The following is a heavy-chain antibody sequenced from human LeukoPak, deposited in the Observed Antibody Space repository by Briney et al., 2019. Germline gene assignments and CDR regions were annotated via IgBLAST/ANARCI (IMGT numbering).Heavy chain of an antibody. CDR1: GFTFSSHW. CDR3: TSWGDTTAEYFQR. J-gene: IGHJ1*01. V-gene: IGHV3-7*01. D-gene: IGHD2-21*02. CDR2: INPDGRDT. Sequence: GGSLRLSCAASGFTFSSHWMSWVRQAPGKGLEWVAHINPDGRDTYYVDSVKGRFTISRDNAQNSMYLQMNSLRVEDTAVYYCTSWGDTTAEYFQRWGQGTLVTVSS.